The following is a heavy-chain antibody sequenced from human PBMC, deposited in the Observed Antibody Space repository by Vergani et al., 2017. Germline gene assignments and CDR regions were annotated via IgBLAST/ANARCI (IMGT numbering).Heavy chain of an antibody. CDR2: ISASGRST. CDR1: GFTFSSYA. CDR3: AKVQWELLQDY. D-gene: IGHD1-26*01. J-gene: IGHJ4*02. V-gene: IGHV3-23*01. Sequence: EVQLLESGGGLVQPGGSLRLSCVASGFTFSSYAMSWVRPAPGQGLEWVAVISASGRSTYYAASVKGRFTISRDNSKNTLYLQMNSLRAEATAVYYCAKVQWELLQDYWGQGTLVTVSS.